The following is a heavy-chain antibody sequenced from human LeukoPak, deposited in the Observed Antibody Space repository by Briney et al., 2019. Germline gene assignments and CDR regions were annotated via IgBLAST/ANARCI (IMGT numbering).Heavy chain of an antibody. J-gene: IGHJ4*02. V-gene: IGHV4-59*08. CDR2: MYYSGST. CDR3: ARVYSSSPLGP. CDR1: GGSISSYY. D-gene: IGHD6-13*01. Sequence: SETLSLTCTVSGGSISSYYWSWIRQPPGKGLEWIGYMYYSGSTNYNPSLKSRVTISVDTSKNQFSLKLSSVTAADTAVYYCARVYSSSPLGPWGQGTLVTVSS.